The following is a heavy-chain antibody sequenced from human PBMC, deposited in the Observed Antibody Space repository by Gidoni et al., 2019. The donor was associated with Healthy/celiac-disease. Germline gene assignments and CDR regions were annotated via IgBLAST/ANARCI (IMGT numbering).Heavy chain of an antibody. Sequence: QVQLQQWGAGLLKPSETLSLTCAVYGGSFSGYYWRWIRQPPGKGLEWIGEINHSGSTNYNPSLKSRVTISVDTSKNQFSLKMSSVTAADTAVYYCARGYLLYGSGSYYNWNWFDPWGQGTLVTVSS. D-gene: IGHD3-10*01. CDR3: ARGYLLYGSGSYYNWNWFDP. CDR1: GGSFSGYY. J-gene: IGHJ5*02. V-gene: IGHV4-34*01. CDR2: INHSGST.